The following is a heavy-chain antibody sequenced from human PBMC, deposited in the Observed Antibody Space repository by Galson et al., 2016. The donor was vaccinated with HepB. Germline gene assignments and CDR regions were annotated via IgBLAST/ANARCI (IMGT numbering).Heavy chain of an antibody. D-gene: IGHD3-22*01. CDR1: GFIVNNNY. J-gene: IGHJ3*01. V-gene: IGHV3-53*01. CDR2: IYSDGST. CDR3: ARYPYYYDSRGYTTGFDV. Sequence: SLRLSCAASGFIVNNNYMNWVRQAPGKGLEWVSVIYSDGSTYYADPVKGRFTISGDNSKNMLYFQMNTLRAEDTAVYYCARYPYYYDSRGYTTGFDVWGQGTMVTVSS.